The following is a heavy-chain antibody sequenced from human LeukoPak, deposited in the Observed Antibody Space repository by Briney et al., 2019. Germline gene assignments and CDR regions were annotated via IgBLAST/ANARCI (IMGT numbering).Heavy chain of an antibody. J-gene: IGHJ6*02. CDR1: GYTITGYY. Sequence: ASVKVSCKASGYTITGYYIHWVRQAPGQGLEWMGWINPNNGGTNSAQKFQGRVTMTRDTSISTAYMELSRLRSDDTAVYYCARLAITMIVVDSVDVWGQGTTVTVSS. D-gene: IGHD3-22*01. V-gene: IGHV1-2*02. CDR3: ARLAITMIVVDSVDV. CDR2: INPNNGGT.